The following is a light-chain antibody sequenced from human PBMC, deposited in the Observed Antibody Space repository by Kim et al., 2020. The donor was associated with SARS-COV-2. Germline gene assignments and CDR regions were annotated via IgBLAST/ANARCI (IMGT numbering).Light chain of an antibody. CDR3: AAWDDSLSGYV. J-gene: IGLJ1*01. CDR1: SSNIGRNT. Sequence: QSVLTQPPSASGTPGQSVTISCSGSSSNIGRNTVNWYQQLPGTASKLLIYNNNQRPSGVPDRFSDSKSGTSASLAISGLQSDDEADYYCAAWDDSLSGYVFGTGTKVTVL. V-gene: IGLV1-44*01. CDR2: NNN.